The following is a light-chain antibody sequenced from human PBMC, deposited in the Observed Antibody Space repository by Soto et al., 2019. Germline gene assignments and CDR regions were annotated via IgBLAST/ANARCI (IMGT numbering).Light chain of an antibody. CDR1: SSDVGTYNY. J-gene: IGLJ1*01. Sequence: QSVLTQPASVSGSPGQSITISCTGTSSDVGTYNYESWYQQHPGKAPKLMIYDVSNRPSGVSNRFSGSKSGNTASLTISGLQAEDEADSYCNSYTSHSPWVFGTGTKVTVL. CDR2: DVS. CDR3: NSYTSHSPWV. V-gene: IGLV2-14*01.